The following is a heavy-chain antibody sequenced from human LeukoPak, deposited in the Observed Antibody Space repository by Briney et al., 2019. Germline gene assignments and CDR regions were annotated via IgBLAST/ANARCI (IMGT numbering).Heavy chain of an antibody. J-gene: IGHJ4*02. V-gene: IGHV3-30*02. CDR3: HSSGYYGFDY. Sequence: NPGGSLRLSCAASGFTFSSYGMHWVRQAAGKGLGLVAFIRYDGSNKYYADSVKGRFTISRDNSKNTLYLQMNSLRAEDTAVYYGHSSGYYGFDYWGQGTLVTVSS. CDR1: GFTFSSYG. CDR2: IRYDGSNK. D-gene: IGHD3-22*01.